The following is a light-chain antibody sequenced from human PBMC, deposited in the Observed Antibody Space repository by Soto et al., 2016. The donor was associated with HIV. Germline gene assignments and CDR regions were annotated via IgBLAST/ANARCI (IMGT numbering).Light chain of an antibody. CDR1: LRFDNS. Sequence: DIQMTQSSSSLSASVGDRVTISCRATLRFDNSVAWYQQKPGKAPKLLLYATSTLERGVPSRFSGSGSGTDFTLTITSLQPEDFATYYCLQYYSTPWTFGQGTKVGYQT. J-gene: IGKJ1*01. CDR3: LQYYSTPWT. V-gene: IGKV1-NL1*01. CDR2: ATS.